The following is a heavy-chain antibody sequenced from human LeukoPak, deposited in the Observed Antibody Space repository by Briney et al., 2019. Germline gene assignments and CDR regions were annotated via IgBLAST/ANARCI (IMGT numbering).Heavy chain of an antibody. Sequence: ASVKVSCKASGYTFNSYGICWVRQAPGQGLEWMGWISAYDGNTNYAQKFQGRVTMTTDTSTSTAYMELRSLRSDDTAVYYCARDKVIASAGTPNWFDPWGQGTLVTVS. D-gene: IGHD6-13*01. V-gene: IGHV1-18*01. J-gene: IGHJ5*02. CDR1: GYTFNSYG. CDR3: ARDKVIASAGTPNWFDP. CDR2: ISAYDGNT.